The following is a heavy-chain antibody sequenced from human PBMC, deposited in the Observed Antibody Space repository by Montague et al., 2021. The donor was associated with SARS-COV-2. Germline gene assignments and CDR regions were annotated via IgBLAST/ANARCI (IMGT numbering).Heavy chain of an antibody. CDR3: ARHWGIAAAGN. CDR2: INCSGTT. D-gene: IGHD6-13*01. V-gene: IGHV4-39*01. J-gene: IGHJ4*02. Sequence: SETLSLTCSVSGGSITDRTYYWGCIRQSPGKGLEWIGAINCSGTTYYNPSLKSRVTISLDTAKNQFSLKMTSVTAADTAVYYCARHWGIAAAGNWGQGTLVTVSS. CDR1: GGSITDRTYY.